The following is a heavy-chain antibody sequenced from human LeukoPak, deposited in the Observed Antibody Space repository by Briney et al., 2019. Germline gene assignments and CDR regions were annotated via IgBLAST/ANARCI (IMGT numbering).Heavy chain of an antibody. D-gene: IGHD4-11*01. V-gene: IGHV3-23*01. Sequence: GGFLRLSCAASGFTFSSHAMSWVRQAPGMGLEWVAAISRSGTNTYYVDSVKGRFTISRDSSKNTLHLQMDSLRAEDTAVYYCAKDWPVSGDHYSPFDYWGQGTLVTVTS. CDR3: AKDWPVSGDHYSPFDY. CDR1: GFTFSSHA. J-gene: IGHJ4*02. CDR2: ISRSGTNT.